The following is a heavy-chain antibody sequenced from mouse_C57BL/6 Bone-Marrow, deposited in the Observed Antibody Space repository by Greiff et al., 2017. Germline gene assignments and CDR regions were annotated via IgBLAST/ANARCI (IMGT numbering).Heavy chain of an antibody. CDR2: IDPSDSYT. D-gene: IGHD1-1*01. V-gene: IGHV1-59*01. CDR3: ARWVTTVVASFDY. Sequence: QVQLQQPGAELVRPGTSVKLSCKASGYTFTSYWMHWVKQRPGQGLEWIGVIDPSDSYTNYNQKFKGKATLTVDTSSSTAYMQLSSLTSEASAVXYCARWVTTVVASFDYWGQGTTLTVAS. J-gene: IGHJ2*01. CDR1: GYTFTSYW.